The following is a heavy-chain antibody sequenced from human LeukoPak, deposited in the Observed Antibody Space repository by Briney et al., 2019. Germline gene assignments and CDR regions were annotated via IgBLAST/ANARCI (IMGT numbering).Heavy chain of an antibody. D-gene: IGHD3-16*01. Sequence: GGSLRLSCAASRFTFSNFWIYWVRHAPGKGLVWVSRINGDGSETIHADSVKGRFTISRDNAKNTLYLQMNSLRTEDTAVYYCARVRRGDDFNPFDYWGQGTLVTVSS. J-gene: IGHJ4*02. V-gene: IGHV3-74*01. CDR1: RFTFSNFW. CDR3: ARVRRGDDFNPFDY. CDR2: INGDGSET.